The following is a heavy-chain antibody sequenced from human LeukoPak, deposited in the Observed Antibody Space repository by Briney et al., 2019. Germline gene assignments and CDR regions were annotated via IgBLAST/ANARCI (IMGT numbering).Heavy chain of an antibody. Sequence: GESLQISCKGSGYSFTSYWIGWVRQMPGKGLEWMGIIYPGDSDTRYSPSFQGQVTISADKSISTAYLQWSSLKASDTAMYYCARQHMVRGVISWFDPWGQGTLVTVSS. V-gene: IGHV5-51*01. J-gene: IGHJ5*02. CDR3: ARQHMVRGVISWFDP. D-gene: IGHD3-10*01. CDR1: GYSFTSYW. CDR2: IYPGDSDT.